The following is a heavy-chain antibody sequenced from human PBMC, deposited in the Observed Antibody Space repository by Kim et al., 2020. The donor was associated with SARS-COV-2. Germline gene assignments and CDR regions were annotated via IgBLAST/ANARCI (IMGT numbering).Heavy chain of an antibody. CDR3: ARDGPAVGWSDYGDYVFSYYYGMDV. Sequence: GGSLRLSCAASGFTFSSYEMNWVRQAPGKGLEWVSYISSSGSTIYYADSVKGRFTISRDNAKNSLYLQMNSLRAEDTAVYYCARDGPAVGWSDYGDYVFSYYYGMDVWGQGTTVTVSS. D-gene: IGHD4-17*01. V-gene: IGHV3-48*03. CDR2: ISSSGSTI. J-gene: IGHJ6*02. CDR1: GFTFSSYE.